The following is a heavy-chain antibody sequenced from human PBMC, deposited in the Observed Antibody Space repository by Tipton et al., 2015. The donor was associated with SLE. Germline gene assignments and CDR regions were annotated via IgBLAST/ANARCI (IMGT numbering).Heavy chain of an antibody. J-gene: IGHJ3*02. D-gene: IGHD5-18*01. CDR1: GFTFGSYV. V-gene: IGHV3-7*03. CDR2: IKQDGSEK. Sequence: SLRLSCVASGFTFGSYVMSWVRQAPGKGLEWVAKIKQDGSEKYYVDSVNGRFTISRDNAKNSLYLQMNSLRAEDTAVYYCTSPFHGYRNDAFDIWGQGTMVTVSS. CDR3: TSPFHGYRNDAFDI.